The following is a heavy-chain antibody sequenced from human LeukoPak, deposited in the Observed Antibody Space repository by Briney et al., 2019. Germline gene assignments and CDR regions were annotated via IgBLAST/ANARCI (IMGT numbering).Heavy chain of an antibody. CDR1: GVSISSYY. D-gene: IGHD3-9*01. CDR3: ARGAHRSVLRYFDWFGAFDI. CDR2: INIRGNN. V-gene: IGHV4-4*07. J-gene: IGHJ3*02. Sequence: PSETLSLTCTVSGVSISSYYWSWIRLPAGKGLEWIGRINIRGNNNYNPSLKSRVTMSIDTSKNQFSLKLTSVTAADTAVYYCARGAHRSVLRYFDWFGAFDIWGQGTMVTVSS.